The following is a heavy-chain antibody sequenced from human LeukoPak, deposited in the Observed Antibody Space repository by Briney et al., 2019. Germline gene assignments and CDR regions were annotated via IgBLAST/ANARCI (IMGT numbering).Heavy chain of an antibody. CDR2: ISAYNGNT. CDR1: GYTFTSYG. D-gene: IGHD3-16*01. CDR3: ARDPAVMTNSYYYGMDV. V-gene: IGHV1-18*01. Sequence: ASVKVSCKASGYTFTSYGISWVRQAPGQGLEWMGWISAYNGNTNFAQKLQGRVTMTTDTSTSTAYMELRSLRSDDAAVYYCARDPAVMTNSYYYGMDVWGQGTTVTVSS. J-gene: IGHJ6*02.